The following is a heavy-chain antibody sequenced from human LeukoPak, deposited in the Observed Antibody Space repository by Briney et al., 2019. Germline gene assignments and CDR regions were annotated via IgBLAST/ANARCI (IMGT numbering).Heavy chain of an antibody. CDR3: AKGYYDSTGYPLRPSFDY. J-gene: IGHJ4*02. Sequence: SLRLSXAASGFTFSGYAMTWVRQAPGKGLEWVSTIGVSGGSTFYADSVKGRFTNSRDNSKNTLYLQMNSLRVEDTAVYYCAKGYYDSTGYPLRPSFDYWGQGTLVTVSS. CDR2: IGVSGGST. V-gene: IGHV3-23*01. CDR1: GFTFSGYA. D-gene: IGHD3-22*01.